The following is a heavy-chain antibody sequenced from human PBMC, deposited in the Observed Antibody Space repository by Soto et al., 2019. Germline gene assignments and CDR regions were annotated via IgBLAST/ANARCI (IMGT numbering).Heavy chain of an antibody. CDR3: AGVRCYYGMDV. Sequence: QVQLQESGPGLVKPSETLSLTCTVSGGSISDHYWSWIRQPPGKGLEWIGYIYYTGSTHYNPSLMVRLTMSVDTSPNQFTLKLNSVTAADTAVYFRAGVRCYYGMDVWGQGTTVTVSS. CDR2: IYYTGST. V-gene: IGHV4-59*11. J-gene: IGHJ6*02. CDR1: GGSISDHY.